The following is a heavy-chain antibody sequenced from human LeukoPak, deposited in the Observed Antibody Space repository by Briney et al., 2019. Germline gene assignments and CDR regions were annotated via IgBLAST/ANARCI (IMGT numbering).Heavy chain of an antibody. D-gene: IGHD2-21*02. J-gene: IGHJ4*02. CDR1: GGSISSYY. CDR2: IYYSGST. Sequence: PSETLSLTCTVSGGSISSYYWSWIRQPPGKGLEWIGYIYYSGSTNYNPSLKSRVTISVDTSKNQFSLKLSSVAAADKAVYYCAHTTQEGGDCYFDYWGQGTLVTVSS. CDR3: AHTTQEGGDCYFDY. V-gene: IGHV4-59*01.